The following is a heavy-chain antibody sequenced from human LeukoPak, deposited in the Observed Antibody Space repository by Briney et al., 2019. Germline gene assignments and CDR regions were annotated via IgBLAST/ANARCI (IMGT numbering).Heavy chain of an antibody. J-gene: IGHJ3*02. D-gene: IGHD2-2*01. CDR1: GFIFSDYS. CDR3: ARESIVVVPAVRGAFDI. CDR2: IISSGSTI. V-gene: IGHV3-48*04. Sequence: GGSLRLSCAASGFIFSDYSMNWVRQAPGKGLEWVSYIISSGSTIYYADSVKGRFTISRDNAKNSLYLQMNSLRAEDTAVYYCARESIVVVPAVRGAFDIWGQGTMVTVSS.